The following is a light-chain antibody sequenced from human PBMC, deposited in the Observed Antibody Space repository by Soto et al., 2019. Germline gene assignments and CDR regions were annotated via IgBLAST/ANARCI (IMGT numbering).Light chain of an antibody. CDR3: QQYGSSGT. CDR2: GAS. V-gene: IGKV3-20*01. Sequence: EILMTQSPASLSVSPGERAIVSCRAGQSISSDLAWYQQKPGQAPRLLIYGASNRATGIPDRFSGSGSGTDFTLTISRLEPEDFAVYYCQQYGSSGTFGQGTKVDIK. CDR1: QSISSD. J-gene: IGKJ1*01.